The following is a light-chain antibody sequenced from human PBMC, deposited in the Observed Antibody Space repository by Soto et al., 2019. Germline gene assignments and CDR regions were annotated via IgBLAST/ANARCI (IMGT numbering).Light chain of an antibody. CDR2: DVT. CDR3: SSYTSSSTLV. V-gene: IGLV2-14*01. J-gene: IGLJ2*01. CDR1: SSDVGLYNY. Sequence: QSALTQPASVSGSPGQSITISCTGTSSDVGLYNYVSWYQQHPGKAPKLMIYDVTNRPSGVSNRFAGSKSGNTASLTISGLQAEDEADYSCSSYTSSSTLVFGGGTKLTVL.